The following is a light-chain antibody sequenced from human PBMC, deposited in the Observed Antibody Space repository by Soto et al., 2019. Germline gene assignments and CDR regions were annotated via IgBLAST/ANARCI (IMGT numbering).Light chain of an antibody. CDR3: QQYGTSPWT. V-gene: IGKV3-20*01. CDR2: IAS. Sequence: EIVLTQSPGTLSLFPGERATLSCRATQSVNSDYLAWYQQKPGQAPRLLIYIASRRATGIPDRFSGSGSGTDITRTISRLEPEDFAVYYCQQYGTSPWTFGQGTKVEIK. J-gene: IGKJ1*01. CDR1: QSVNSDY.